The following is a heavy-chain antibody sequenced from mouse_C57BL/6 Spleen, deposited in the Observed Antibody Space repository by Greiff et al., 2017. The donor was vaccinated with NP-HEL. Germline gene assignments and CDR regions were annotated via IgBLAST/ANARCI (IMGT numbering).Heavy chain of an antibody. Sequence: DVKLQESGGGLVKPGGSLKLSCAASGFTFSDYGMHWVRQAPEKGLEWVAYISSGSSTIYYADTVKGRFTISRDNAKNTLFLQMTSLRSEDTAMYYCASQTKDYAMDYWGQGTSVTVSS. J-gene: IGHJ4*01. CDR2: ISSGSSTI. D-gene: IGHD1-3*01. CDR1: GFTFSDYG. V-gene: IGHV5-17*01. CDR3: ASQTKDYAMDY.